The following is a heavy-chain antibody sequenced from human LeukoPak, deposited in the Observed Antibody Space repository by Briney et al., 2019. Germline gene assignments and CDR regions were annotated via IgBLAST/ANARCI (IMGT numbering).Heavy chain of an antibody. CDR1: GFTFSTYG. J-gene: IGHJ4*02. D-gene: IGHD6-19*01. Sequence: GRSLRLSCAASGFTFSTYGMHWVRQAPGKGLEWVTFIRYDGSNKYYTDSVKGRFTISRDNSKTTVYLQMNSLRADDTAIYYCARSVYGNGWGIWGQGSLVTVSS. CDR2: IRYDGSNK. CDR3: ARSVYGNGWGI. V-gene: IGHV3-33*01.